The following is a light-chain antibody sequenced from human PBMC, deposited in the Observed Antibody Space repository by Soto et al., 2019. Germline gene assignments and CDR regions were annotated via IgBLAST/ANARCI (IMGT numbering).Light chain of an antibody. CDR1: SSDIGAYNF. Sequence: QSALTQPASVSGSPGQSITISCTGTSSDIGAYNFVSWYQQHPGKAPKLMLYDVNIRPSGVSNRVSGSKSGHTASLTISGLQAQDETDYYCTSWPTSTTLIFGGGTKLTVL. CDR3: TSWPTSTTLI. CDR2: DVN. V-gene: IGLV2-14*03. J-gene: IGLJ2*01.